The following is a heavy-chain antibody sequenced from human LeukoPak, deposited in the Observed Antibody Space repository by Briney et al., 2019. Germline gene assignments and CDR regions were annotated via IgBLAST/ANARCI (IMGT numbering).Heavy chain of an antibody. D-gene: IGHD4-11*01. Sequence: PSETLSLTCTVSGYSINNGYNWGWVRQPPGKGLECIGSISHTGSTYYNPSLESRVTISLDTSNNQFSLELSSLTAADTAVYYCARTYINFSNYFDPWGQGSLVTVSS. CDR2: ISHTGST. CDR3: ARTYINFSNYFDP. V-gene: IGHV4-38-2*02. J-gene: IGHJ5*02. CDR1: GYSINNGYN.